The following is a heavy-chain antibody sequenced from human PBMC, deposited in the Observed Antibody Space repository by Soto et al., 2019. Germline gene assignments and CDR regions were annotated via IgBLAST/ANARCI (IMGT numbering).Heavy chain of an antibody. Sequence: PSETLSLTCTVSGGSISSSSYYWGWIRQPPGKGLEWIGSIYYSGSTYYNPSLKSRVTISVDTSKNQFSLKLSSVTAADTAVYYCARLAIEYSSSFGEFDYWGQGTLVTVSS. J-gene: IGHJ4*02. D-gene: IGHD6-6*01. V-gene: IGHV4-39*01. CDR2: IYYSGST. CDR3: ARLAIEYSSSFGEFDY. CDR1: GGSISSSSYY.